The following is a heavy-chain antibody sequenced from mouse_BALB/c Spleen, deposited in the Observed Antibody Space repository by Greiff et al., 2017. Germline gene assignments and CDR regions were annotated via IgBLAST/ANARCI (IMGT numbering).Heavy chain of an antibody. CDR1: GYTFTSYW. CDR2: INPSTGYT. Sequence: VKLMESGAELAKPGASVKMSCKASGYTFTSYWMHWVKQRPGQGLEWIGYINPSTGYTEYNQKFKDKATLTADKSSSTAYMQLSSLTSEDSAVYYCARSYYYFDYWGQGTTLTVSS. CDR3: ARSYYYFDY. V-gene: IGHV1-7*01. J-gene: IGHJ2*01.